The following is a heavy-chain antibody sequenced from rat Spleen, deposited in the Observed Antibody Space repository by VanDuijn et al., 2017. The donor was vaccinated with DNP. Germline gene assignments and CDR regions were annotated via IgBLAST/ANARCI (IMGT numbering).Heavy chain of an antibody. CDR2: ISYDGGST. CDR3: ARLIGWDYFDY. CDR1: GFIFSNYW. V-gene: IGHV5-29*01. J-gene: IGHJ2*01. Sequence: EVKLVESGGGLVQPGRSLKLSCAASGFIFSNYWMTWIRQAPGKGLVWVASISYDGGSTSYRDSVKGRFTISRDNAKSTLYLQMDSLRSEDTATYYCARLIGWDYFDYWGQGVMVTVSS.